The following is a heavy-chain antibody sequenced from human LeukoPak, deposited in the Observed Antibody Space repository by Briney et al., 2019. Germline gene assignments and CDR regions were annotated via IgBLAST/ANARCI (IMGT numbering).Heavy chain of an antibody. J-gene: IGHJ3*02. Sequence: GGSLRLSCAASGFTFSGYEMNWVRQAPGKGLEWVSYISSSGSIIYYADSVKGRFTISRDNAKNSLYLQMNSLRAEDTAVYYCSGLRGAFDIWGQGTMVTVSS. CDR1: GFTFSGYE. CDR2: ISSSGSII. V-gene: IGHV3-48*03. D-gene: IGHD5/OR15-5a*01. CDR3: SGLRGAFDI.